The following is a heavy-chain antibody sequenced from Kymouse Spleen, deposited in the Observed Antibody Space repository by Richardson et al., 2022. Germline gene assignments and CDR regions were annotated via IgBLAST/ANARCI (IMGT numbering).Heavy chain of an antibody. V-gene: IGHV4-34*01. Sequence: QVQLQQWGAGLLKPSETLSLTCAVYGGSFSGYYWSWIRQPPGKGLEWIGEINHSGSTNYNPSLKSRVTISVDTSKNQFSLKLSSVTAADTAVYYCARGTVVVPAAMRGWFDPWGQGTLVTVSS. J-gene: IGHJ5*02. CDR2: INHSGST. CDR1: GGSFSGYY. CDR3: ARGTVVVPAAMRGWFDP. D-gene: IGHD2-2*02.